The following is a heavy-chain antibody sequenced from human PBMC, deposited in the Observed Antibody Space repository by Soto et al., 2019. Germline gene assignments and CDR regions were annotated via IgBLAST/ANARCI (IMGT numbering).Heavy chain of an antibody. V-gene: IGHV4-59*01. D-gene: IGHD3-16*01. Sequence: VQLQESGPGLVKPSETLSLTCTVSGGSIRRYYWSWIRQTPGKGLEWIGYAHQTGNTKYNHYLESRVTISVDASNNNISLTLRSLTAEDTAVYFCARGFRPINMIEGVGSAFDYWGQGTLVTVSS. CDR1: GGSIRRYY. CDR3: ARGFRPINMIEGVGSAFDY. CDR2: AHQTGNT. J-gene: IGHJ4*02.